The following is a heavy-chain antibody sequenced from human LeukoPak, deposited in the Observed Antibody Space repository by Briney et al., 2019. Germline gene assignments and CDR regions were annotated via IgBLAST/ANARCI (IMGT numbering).Heavy chain of an antibody. CDR2: ISSSSNYI. J-gene: IGHJ4*02. V-gene: IGHV3-21*01. CDR3: ARERGDGYNWYFDY. D-gene: IGHD5-24*01. Sequence: GGSLRLSCAASGFTFSSYSMNWVRQAPGKGLEWVSSISSSSNYIYYADSVKGRFTISRDNAKNSLYLQMNSLRAEDTAVYYCARERGDGYNWYFDYWGQGTLVTVSS. CDR1: GFTFSSYS.